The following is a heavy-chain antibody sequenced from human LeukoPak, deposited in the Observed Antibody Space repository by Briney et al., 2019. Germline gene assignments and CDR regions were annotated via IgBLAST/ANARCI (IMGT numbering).Heavy chain of an antibody. CDR1: GFTFSSYA. CDR3: AKAIQKRYSGSYGVFDY. D-gene: IGHD1-26*01. J-gene: IGHJ4*02. CDR2: ISGSGGST. Sequence: PGGSLRLSCAVSGFTFSSYAMSWVRQAPGKGLEWVSAISGSGGSTYYADSVKGRFTISRDNSKNTLYLQMNSLRAEDTAVYYCAKAIQKRYSGSYGVFDYWGQGTLVTVSS. V-gene: IGHV3-23*01.